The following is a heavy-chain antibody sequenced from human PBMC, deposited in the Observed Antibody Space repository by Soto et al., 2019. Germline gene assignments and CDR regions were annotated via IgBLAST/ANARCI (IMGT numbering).Heavy chain of an antibody. Sequence: GGSLRLSCAASGFTFSSYAMSWVRQAPGKGLEWVSAISGSGGSTYYADSVKGRFTISRDNSKNTLYLQMNSLRAEDTAVYYCARSKADILTGQHFDYWGQGTLVTVSS. J-gene: IGHJ4*02. CDR1: GFTFSSYA. D-gene: IGHD3-9*01. CDR3: ARSKADILTGQHFDY. V-gene: IGHV3-23*01. CDR2: ISGSGGST.